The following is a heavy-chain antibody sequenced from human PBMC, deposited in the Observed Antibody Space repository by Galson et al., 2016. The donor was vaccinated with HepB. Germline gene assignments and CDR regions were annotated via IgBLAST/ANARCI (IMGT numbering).Heavy chain of an antibody. V-gene: IGHV3-30*03. D-gene: IGHD3-22*01. Sequence: SLRLSCAVSGLIFSRSIMHWVRQAPGKGLEWVSGMSYDGSIYYCDSARGRLTVTRDNSKNILVLQMNSLRGDDTAVYYCAREHHSSGRDHTFGNWGQGTLVSVFS. CDR3: AREHHSSGRDHTFGN. CDR1: GLIFSRSI. J-gene: IGHJ4*02. CDR2: MSYDGSI.